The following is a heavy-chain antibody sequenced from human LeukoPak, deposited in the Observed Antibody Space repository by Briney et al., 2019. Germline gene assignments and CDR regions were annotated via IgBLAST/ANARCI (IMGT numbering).Heavy chain of an antibody. CDR3: ARQRRAAAGTTRKSRTFDY. CDR1: GGSFSGYY. Sequence: SETLSLTCAVYGGSFSGYYWSWIRQPPGEGLEWIGEINHSGSTNYNPSLKSRVTISVDTSKNQFSLKLSSVTAADTAVYYCARQRRAAAGTTRKSRTFDYWGQGTLVTVSS. D-gene: IGHD6-13*01. CDR2: INHSGST. V-gene: IGHV4-34*01. J-gene: IGHJ4*02.